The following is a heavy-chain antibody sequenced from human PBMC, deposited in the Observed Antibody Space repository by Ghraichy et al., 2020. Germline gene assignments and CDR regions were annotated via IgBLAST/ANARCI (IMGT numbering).Heavy chain of an antibody. D-gene: IGHD3-22*01. Sequence: GGSLRLSCAASGFTFSSYSMNWVRQAPGKGLEWVSYISSSSSTIYYADSVKGRFTISRDNAKNSLYLQMNSLRDEDTAVYYCARDHAPRIYYYDSSGYYYYWGQGTLVTVSS. CDR3: ARDHAPRIYYYDSSGYYYY. CDR2: ISSSSSTI. CDR1: GFTFSSYS. V-gene: IGHV3-48*02. J-gene: IGHJ4*02.